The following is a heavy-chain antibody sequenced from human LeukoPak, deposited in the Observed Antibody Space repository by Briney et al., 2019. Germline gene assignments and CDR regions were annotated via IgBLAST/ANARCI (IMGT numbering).Heavy chain of an antibody. J-gene: IGHJ4*02. V-gene: IGHV3-30*18. CDR1: GFTFSNYG. CDR2: ISYDGSNK. D-gene: IGHD5-12*01. CDR3: AKDRTAGYDGLVDY. Sequence: GGSLRLSCAASGFTFSNYGMRWVRQAPGKGLEWVAVISYDGSNKYYTDSVKGRFTISRDNSKNTLYLQMNSLRAEDTAVYYCAKDRTAGYDGLVDYWGQGTLVTVSS.